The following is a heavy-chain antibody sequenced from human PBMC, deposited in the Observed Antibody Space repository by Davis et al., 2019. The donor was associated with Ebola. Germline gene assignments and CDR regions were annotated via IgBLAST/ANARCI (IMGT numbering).Heavy chain of an antibody. CDR1: GESFSGYY. CDR3: ARAKWRDSRLTLGY. V-gene: IGHV4-59*01. Sequence: MPSETLSLTCAVYGESFSGYYWSWIRQPPGKGLEWIGYIYYSGSTNYNPSLKSRVTISVDTSKNQFSLKLSSVTAADTAVYYCARAKWRDSRLTLGYWGQGTLVTVSS. D-gene: IGHD5-12*01. CDR2: IYYSGST. J-gene: IGHJ4*02.